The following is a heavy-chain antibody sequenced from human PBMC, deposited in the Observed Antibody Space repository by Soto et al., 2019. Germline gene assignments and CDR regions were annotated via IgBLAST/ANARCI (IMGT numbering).Heavy chain of an antibody. Sequence: PGGSLRRSCPASGFTFSTYIMNWVRQAPGKGLEWVSSISISSSYIYYADSVKGRFTISRDNAKNSLFLQMNSLRAEDTAVYYCARVRYSGYVLDPWGQGTLVTVSS. D-gene: IGHD5-12*01. V-gene: IGHV3-21*01. J-gene: IGHJ5*02. CDR3: ARVRYSGYVLDP. CDR1: GFTFSTYI. CDR2: ISISSSYI.